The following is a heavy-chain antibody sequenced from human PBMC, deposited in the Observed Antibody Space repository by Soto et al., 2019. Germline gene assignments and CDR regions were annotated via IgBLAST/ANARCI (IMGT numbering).Heavy chain of an antibody. Sequence: ASVKVSCKASGGTFSSYAISWVRQAPGQGLEWMGGIIPIFGTANYAQKFQGRVTITADESTSTAYMELSSLRSEDTAVYYCASRYYYDSSGSFDYWGQGTLVTVSS. D-gene: IGHD3-22*01. CDR2: IIPIFGTA. CDR1: GGTFSSYA. J-gene: IGHJ4*02. V-gene: IGHV1-69*13. CDR3: ASRYYYDSSGSFDY.